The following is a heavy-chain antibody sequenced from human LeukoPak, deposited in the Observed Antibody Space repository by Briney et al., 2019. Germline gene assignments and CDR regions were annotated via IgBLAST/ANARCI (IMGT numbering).Heavy chain of an antibody. D-gene: IGHD6-19*01. CDR2: IYSGGDT. CDR3: AKERSLEIAVAGTIFDY. CDR1: GFTVSSNY. J-gene: IGHJ4*02. Sequence: GGSLRLSCAASGFTVSSNYMGWVRQAPGKGLEWVSVIYSGGDTYYADSVRGRFTISRDNSKNMIYLEMSSLKAEDTAVYYCAKERSLEIAVAGTIFDYWGQGTLVTVSS. V-gene: IGHV3-66*01.